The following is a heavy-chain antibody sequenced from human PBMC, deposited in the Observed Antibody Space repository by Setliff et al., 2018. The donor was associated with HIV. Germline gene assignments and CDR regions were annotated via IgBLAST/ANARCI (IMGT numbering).Heavy chain of an antibody. CDR2: MNPNSGDT. Sequence: ASVKVSCKASGYTFTSYEINWVRQATGQGLEWMGWMNPNSGDTGYAHKFQGRVTMTTGTSTTTAFMELRSLKADDTGIYYCSRSGVPPYYYYGMDVWGQGTTVTVSS. J-gene: IGHJ6*02. CDR1: GYTFTSYE. CDR3: SRSGVPPYYYYGMDV. D-gene: IGHD3-10*01. V-gene: IGHV1-8*02.